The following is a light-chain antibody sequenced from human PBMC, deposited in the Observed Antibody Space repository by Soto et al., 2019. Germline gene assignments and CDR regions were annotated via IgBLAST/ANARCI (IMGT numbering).Light chain of an antibody. CDR3: ETWDSNTWV. Sequence: QAVVTQSSSASASLGSSVKLTCTLSSGRSSYIIAWHQQQPGNAPRNLMKLEGSGSYNKGSGVPDCFSGAISGADRYLTISRLQSEDEADYYCETWDSNTWVFGGGTQVTVL. J-gene: IGLJ3*02. V-gene: IGLV4-60*03. CDR2: LEGSGSY. CDR1: SGRSSYI.